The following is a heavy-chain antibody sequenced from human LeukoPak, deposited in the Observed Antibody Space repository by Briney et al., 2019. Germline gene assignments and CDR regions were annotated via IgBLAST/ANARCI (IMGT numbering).Heavy chain of an antibody. CDR3: ARQSPRDAFDI. J-gene: IGHJ3*02. V-gene: IGHV4-39*01. CDR1: GGSIRSSSYY. CDR2: IYYSGST. Sequence: TETLSLTCTVSGGSIRSSSYYRGWIRQPPVKGLEWIGSIYYSGSTYYNPSLKSRVTISVDTSKNQFSLKLSSVTAADTAVYYCARQSPRDAFDIWGQGTMVTVSS.